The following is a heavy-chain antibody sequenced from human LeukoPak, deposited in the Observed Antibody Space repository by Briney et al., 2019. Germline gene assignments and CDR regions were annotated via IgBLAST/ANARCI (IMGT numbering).Heavy chain of an antibody. D-gene: IGHD1-14*01. J-gene: IGHJ5*02. CDR3: AREKTGSYSMLGNWFDP. CDR1: GYTFTSYA. CDR2: INAGNGNT. V-gene: IGHV1-3*01. Sequence: GASVKVSCKASGYTFTSYAMHWVRQAPGQRLEWMGWINAGNGNTKYSQKFQGRVTITRDTSASTAYMELSSLRSEDTAVYYCAREKTGSYSMLGNWFDPWGQGTLVTVSS.